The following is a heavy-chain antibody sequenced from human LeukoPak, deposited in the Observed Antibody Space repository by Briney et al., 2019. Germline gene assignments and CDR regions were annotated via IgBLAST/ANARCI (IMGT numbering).Heavy chain of an antibody. Sequence: GGSLRLSCAVSGLIFSSLAMTWVRQAPRKGVEWVSTINAVDANTYYADSVKGRFTVSRDNSRNTLYLQMNSLRAEDTAVYYCAKQFLGANWGQGTLVIVSS. CDR1: GLIFSSLA. D-gene: IGHD4/OR15-4a*01. CDR2: INAVDANT. J-gene: IGHJ4*02. V-gene: IGHV3-23*01. CDR3: AKQFLGAN.